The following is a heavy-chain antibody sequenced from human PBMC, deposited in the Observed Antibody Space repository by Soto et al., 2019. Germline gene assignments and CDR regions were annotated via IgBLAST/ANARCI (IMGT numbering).Heavy chain of an antibody. V-gene: IGHV3-23*01. CDR1: GFTFSNYA. CDR2: ISGSGGST. CDR3: ARDQVAADEVGGNYYYYGMDV. Sequence: GGSLRLSCAASGFTFSNYAVTWVRQAPGKGLEWVSTISGSGGSTYYADSVKGRFTISRDNSKNTLYLQMNSLRAEDTAVYYCARDQVAADEVGGNYYYYGMDVWGQGTTVTVSS. D-gene: IGHD6-19*01. J-gene: IGHJ6*02.